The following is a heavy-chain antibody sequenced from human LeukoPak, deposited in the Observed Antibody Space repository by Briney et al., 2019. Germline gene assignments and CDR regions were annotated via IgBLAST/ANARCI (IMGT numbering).Heavy chain of an antibody. CDR1: GGSISSYY. V-gene: IGHV4-59*01. CDR2: IYYSGST. CDR3: ARVGTYGEDY. J-gene: IGHJ4*02. Sequence: SETLSLTCTVSGGSISSYYWSWIRQPPGKGLEWIGYIYYSGSTNYKPSLKSRVTISVETSKNQFSLKLSSVTAADTAVYYCARVGTYGEDYWGQGTLVTVSS. D-gene: IGHD4-17*01.